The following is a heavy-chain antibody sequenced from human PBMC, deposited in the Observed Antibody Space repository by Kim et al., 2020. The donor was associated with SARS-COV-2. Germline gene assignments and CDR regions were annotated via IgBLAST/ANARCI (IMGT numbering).Heavy chain of an antibody. V-gene: IGHV1-69*01. D-gene: IGHD3-16*01. J-gene: IGHJ4*02. Sequence: QKFQGRVTITADESQSTAYMELSSLRSEDTAVYYCARGGPRPDFDYWGQGTLVTVSS. CDR3: ARGGPRPDFDY.